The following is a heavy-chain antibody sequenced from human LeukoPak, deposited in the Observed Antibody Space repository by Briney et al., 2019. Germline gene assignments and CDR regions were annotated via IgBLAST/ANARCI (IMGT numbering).Heavy chain of an antibody. CDR3: TTAYYDSSGYYLK. Sequence: GGSLRLSCAASGFTFSSYSMSWVRQAPGKGLEWVGRIKSKTDGGTTDYAAPVKGRFTISRDDSKNTLYLQMNSLKTEDTAVYYCTTAYYDSSGYYLKWGQGTLVTVSS. J-gene: IGHJ4*02. CDR1: GFTFSSYS. D-gene: IGHD3-22*01. V-gene: IGHV3-15*01. CDR2: IKSKTDGGTT.